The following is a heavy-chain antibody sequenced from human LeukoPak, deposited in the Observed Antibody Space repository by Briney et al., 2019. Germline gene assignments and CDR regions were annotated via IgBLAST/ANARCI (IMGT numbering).Heavy chain of an antibody. CDR1: GYTFTGYY. Sequence: ASVKVSCKASGYTFTGYYMHWVRQAPGQGLEWMGWINPNSGGTNYAQKFQGRVTMTRDTSISTAYMELSRLRSDDTAVYYCARDPTQYYYDSSGYLDYWGQGTLVTVSS. J-gene: IGHJ4*02. CDR3: ARDPTQYYYDSSGYLDY. V-gene: IGHV1-2*02. CDR2: INPNSGGT. D-gene: IGHD3-22*01.